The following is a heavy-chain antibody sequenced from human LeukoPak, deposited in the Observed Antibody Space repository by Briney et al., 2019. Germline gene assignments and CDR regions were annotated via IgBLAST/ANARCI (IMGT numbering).Heavy chain of an antibody. CDR2: IKQDGSEK. V-gene: IGHV3-7*01. Sequence: GGSLRLSCAASGFNFSSYWMSWVRQAPGKGLEWVANIKQDGSEKYYVDSVKGRFTISRDNAKNSLYLQMNSLRAEDTAVYYCVGTWIQLWSFSYWGQGTLVTVSS. J-gene: IGHJ4*02. CDR1: GFNFSSYW. D-gene: IGHD5-18*01. CDR3: VGTWIQLWSFSY.